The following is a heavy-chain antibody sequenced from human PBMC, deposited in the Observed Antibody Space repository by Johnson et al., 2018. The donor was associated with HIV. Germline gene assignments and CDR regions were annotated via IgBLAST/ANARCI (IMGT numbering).Heavy chain of an antibody. CDR3: ARAAVSRLVLGRSGAFDI. V-gene: IGHV3-30-3*01. CDR2: ISYDGSNK. J-gene: IGHJ3*02. Sequence: VQLVESGGGVVQPGRSLRLSCAASGFTFSSYAMHWVRQAPGKGLEWVAVISYDGSNKYYADSVKGRFTISRDNSKNTLYLQMNSLRAEDLAMDYCARAAVSRLVLGRSGAFDIWGQGTMVTVSS. CDR1: GFTFSSYA. D-gene: IGHD4-17*01.